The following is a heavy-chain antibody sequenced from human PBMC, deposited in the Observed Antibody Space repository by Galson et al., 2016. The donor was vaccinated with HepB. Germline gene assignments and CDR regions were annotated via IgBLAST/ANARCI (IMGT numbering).Heavy chain of an antibody. J-gene: IGHJ4*02. CDR2: ISGRGVNT. Sequence: SLRLSCAVSGFAFSSYAMSWVRQAPGKGLEWVSAISGRGVNTYYADAVKGRFTISRDNSKNTLYLQMNSLRAEDTAVYYCAKGLGGPTPFDYWGQGTLVTVSS. CDR1: GFAFSSYA. V-gene: IGHV3-23*01. CDR3: AKGLGGPTPFDY. D-gene: IGHD1-26*01.